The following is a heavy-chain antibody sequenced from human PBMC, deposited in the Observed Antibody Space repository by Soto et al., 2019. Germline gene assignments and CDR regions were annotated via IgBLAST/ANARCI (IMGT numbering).Heavy chain of an antibody. CDR1: GFSVSSSH. Sequence: GGSLRLSCAASGFSVSSSHMIWVRQAPGKGLEWVSVIYSGGTTYYAVSVKGRFTISRDKSKNTVYLQMDSLSTEDTAVYHCAKLGPYGSESYSFRYDWTYYFDYWGQGTLVTVSS. V-gene: IGHV3-53*01. D-gene: IGHD3-10*01. CDR2: IYSGGTT. CDR3: AKLGPYGSESYSFRYDWTYYFDY. J-gene: IGHJ4*02.